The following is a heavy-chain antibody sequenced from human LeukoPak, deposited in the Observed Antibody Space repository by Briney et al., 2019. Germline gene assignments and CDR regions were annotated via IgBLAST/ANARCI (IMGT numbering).Heavy chain of an antibody. V-gene: IGHV1-8*01. D-gene: IGHD3-3*01. Sequence: ASVKVSCQASGYTFTSYDIYWVRQATGQGLEWMGWMNPNSGNTGYAQKFQGRVTMTRNTSISTAYMELSSLRSEDTAVYYCARSNDFWSGCYYMDVWGKGTTITVSS. CDR2: MNPNSGNT. CDR1: GYTFTSYD. CDR3: ARSNDFWSGCYYMDV. J-gene: IGHJ6*03.